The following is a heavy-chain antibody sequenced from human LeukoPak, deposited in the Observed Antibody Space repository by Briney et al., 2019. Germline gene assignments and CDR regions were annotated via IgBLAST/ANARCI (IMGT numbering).Heavy chain of an antibody. J-gene: IGHJ6*02. CDR1: GYTFTSYD. Sequence: ASVKVSCKASGYTFTSYDINWVRQATGQGLEWMGRMNPNSGNTGYAQKFQGRVTMTRNTSISTAYMELSSLRSEDTAVYYCARLGYCSSTSCYAGYYYGMDVWGQGTTVTVSS. D-gene: IGHD2-2*01. CDR2: MNPNSGNT. CDR3: ARLGYCSSTSCYAGYYYGMDV. V-gene: IGHV1-8*01.